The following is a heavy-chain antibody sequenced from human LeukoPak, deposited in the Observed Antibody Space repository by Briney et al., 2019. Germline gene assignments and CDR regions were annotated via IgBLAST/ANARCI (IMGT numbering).Heavy chain of an antibody. CDR3: ARDGYTPGGGDAFDI. CDR2: ISAYNGNT. J-gene: IGHJ3*02. V-gene: IGHV1-18*01. D-gene: IGHD5-24*01. CDR1: GYTFTSYG. Sequence: ASVTVSFKASGYTFTSYGISWVRQAPGQGLEWMGWISAYNGNTNYAQKLQGRVTMTTDTSTSTAYMELRSLRSDDTAVYYCARDGYTPGGGDAFDIWGQGTMVTVSS.